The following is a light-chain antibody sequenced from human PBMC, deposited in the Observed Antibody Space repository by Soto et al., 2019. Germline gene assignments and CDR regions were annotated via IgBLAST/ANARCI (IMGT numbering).Light chain of an antibody. V-gene: IGKV3-15*01. CDR1: QSISSD. CDR3: HQYNNWPRT. CDR2: GAS. Sequence: EIVMTQSPATLSVSPGERATLSCTATQSISSDLAWYQQRPGQAPILLISGASTRATGIPARFSGCGSGTDFTLTISGLQSEDFAVYYCHQYNNWPRTFGQGTKLEIK. J-gene: IGKJ2*01.